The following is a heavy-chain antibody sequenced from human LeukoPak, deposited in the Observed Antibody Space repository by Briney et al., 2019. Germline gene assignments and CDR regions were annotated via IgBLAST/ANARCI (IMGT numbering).Heavy chain of an antibody. CDR1: GFTFSNYA. CDR2: INGRGGST. CDR3: ARVSDISVAAYFDY. D-gene: IGHD6-19*01. J-gene: IGHJ4*02. V-gene: IGHV3-23*01. Sequence: GGSLRLSCAASGFTFSNYAMSWVRQAPGKGLEWVSSINGRGGSTYYADSVKGRFTISRDNSKNSLYLQMNSLRAEDTALYYCARVSDISVAAYFDYWGQGTLVTVSS.